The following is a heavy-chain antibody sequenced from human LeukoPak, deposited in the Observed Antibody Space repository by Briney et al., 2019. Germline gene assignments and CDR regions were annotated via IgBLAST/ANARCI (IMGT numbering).Heavy chain of an antibody. V-gene: IGHV3-48*03. Sequence: GGSLRLSCAASGFTFSSYEMNWVRQAPGKGLEWVSYISNSGNTIYYADSVKGRFTTSRDNAKNSLYLQMNSLRAEDTAVYYCARRSRGTGSWYYFDYWGQGTLVTVSS. CDR2: ISNSGNTI. J-gene: IGHJ4*02. CDR3: ARRSRGTGSWYYFDY. D-gene: IGHD3-10*01. CDR1: GFTFSSYE.